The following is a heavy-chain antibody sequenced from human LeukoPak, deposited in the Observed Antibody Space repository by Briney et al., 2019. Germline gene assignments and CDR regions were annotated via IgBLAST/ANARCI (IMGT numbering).Heavy chain of an antibody. V-gene: IGHV4-34*01. Sequence: SETLSLTCAVSGGSFSGYFWNWIRQPPGKGLEWIGEVNHSCNTNYNPSLKSRVTISIDTSKNHFSLKLSSVTAADTAVYFCARGGYDLNFDYWGQGALVTVSS. CDR1: GGSFSGYF. CDR3: ARGGYDLNFDY. CDR2: VNHSCNT. J-gene: IGHJ4*02. D-gene: IGHD5-12*01.